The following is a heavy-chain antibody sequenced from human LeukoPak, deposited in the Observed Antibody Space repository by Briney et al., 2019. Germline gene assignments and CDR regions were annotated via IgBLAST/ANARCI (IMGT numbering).Heavy chain of an antibody. Sequence: GGSLRLSCAASGFTFSAYWMSWVRQAPGKGLEWVANIQQDGSAKYNMDSVKGRFTISRDNAKNSLYLQMNSLRAEDTAVYYCARSRGDYERGYFDYWGQGTLVPVSS. D-gene: IGHD4-17*01. J-gene: IGHJ4*02. CDR1: GFTFSAYW. CDR2: IQQDGSAK. V-gene: IGHV3-7*01. CDR3: ARSRGDYERGYFDY.